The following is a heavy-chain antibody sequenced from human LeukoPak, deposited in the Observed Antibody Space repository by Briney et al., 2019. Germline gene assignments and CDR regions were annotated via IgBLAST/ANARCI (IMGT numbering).Heavy chain of an antibody. J-gene: IGHJ4*02. D-gene: IGHD1-26*01. Sequence: GSLRLSCAASGVTFSNAWVSWGRQPPGKGRGWIGNIYSSGSTYYNASLQSRVTISIDTSKNQFSLRRNSVTAADTAMYYCAKSGGYGLIDYWGQGTRVTVSS. V-gene: IGHV4-59*04. CDR1: GVTFSNAW. CDR3: AKSGGYGLIDY. CDR2: IYSSGST.